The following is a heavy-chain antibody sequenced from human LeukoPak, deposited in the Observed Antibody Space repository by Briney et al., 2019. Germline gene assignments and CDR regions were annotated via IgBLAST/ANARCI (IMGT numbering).Heavy chain of an antibody. Sequence: GGSLRLSCAASGFTVSSNYMSWVRQAPGKGLEWVSVMYSCASTYYADSVKGRFTISRDNSKNTLYLQMNSLRAEDTAVYYCARVDYGDYGDAFDIWGQGTMVTVSS. CDR2: MYSCAST. CDR1: GFTVSSNY. J-gene: IGHJ3*02. V-gene: IGHV3-66*01. CDR3: ARVDYGDYGDAFDI. D-gene: IGHD4-17*01.